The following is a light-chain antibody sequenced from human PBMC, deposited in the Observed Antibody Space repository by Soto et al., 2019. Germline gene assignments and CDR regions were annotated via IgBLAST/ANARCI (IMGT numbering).Light chain of an antibody. Sequence: QSALTQPRSVSGSPGQSVTISCTGTSSDVGGYNYVSWYQQHPGNAPKPMIYDVTKRPSGVPERFAGSKSANTTSLTISGHQADEEADYYCCSFAGSNTWVFGGGTKLTVL. CDR3: CSFAGSNTWV. CDR1: SSDVGGYNY. CDR2: DVT. J-gene: IGLJ3*02. V-gene: IGLV2-11*01.